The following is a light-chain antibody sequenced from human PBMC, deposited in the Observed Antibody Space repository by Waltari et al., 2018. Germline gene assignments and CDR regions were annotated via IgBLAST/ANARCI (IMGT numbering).Light chain of an antibody. CDR2: DVN. CDR3: RAYISSSTLEL. J-gene: IGLJ2*01. V-gene: IGLV2-14*03. CDR1: SSDVGGYNY. Sequence: QSALTQPASVSGSPGQSITISCTGTSSDVGGYNYVSWYQQHPGKAPKLMIFDVNNRPSGVSNRFSGSKSGNTASLTISGLQAEDEADYYCRAYISSSTLELFGGGTRLTVL.